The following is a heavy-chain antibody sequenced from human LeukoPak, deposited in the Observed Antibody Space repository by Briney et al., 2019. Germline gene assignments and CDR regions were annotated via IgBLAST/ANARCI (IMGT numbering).Heavy chain of an antibody. J-gene: IGHJ5*02. CDR2: IKEDGSEK. CDR1: GFTFSSYW. CDR3: ARDPGDRAIDRWFDP. Sequence: GGSLRLSCGASGFTFSSYWMSWVRQAPGKGLEWVANIKEDGSEKYYVDSVKGRFIISRDNAKNSLYLHMNDLRAEDTAVCYCARDPGDRAIDRWFDPWGQGTLVIVSS. D-gene: IGHD5-18*01. V-gene: IGHV3-7*03.